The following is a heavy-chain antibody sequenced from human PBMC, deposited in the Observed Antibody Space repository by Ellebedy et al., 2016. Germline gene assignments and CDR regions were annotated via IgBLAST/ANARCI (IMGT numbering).Heavy chain of an antibody. J-gene: IGHJ2*01. CDR2: ISNNGAAT. Sequence: GESLKISXSASGFTFSSFAMHWVRQSPGKGMEYVSSISNNGAATDYADSVKGRFTISRDNSKNTLYLQMTSLRSADTALYYCVKDRDLDYWYFDLWGRGALVTVSS. V-gene: IGHV3-64D*06. CDR3: VKDRDLDYWYFDL. CDR1: GFTFSSFA. D-gene: IGHD2-21*02.